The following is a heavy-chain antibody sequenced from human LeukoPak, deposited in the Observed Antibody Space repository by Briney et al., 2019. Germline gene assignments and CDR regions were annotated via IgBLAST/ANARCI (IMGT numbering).Heavy chain of an antibody. CDR1: RFTFSSYG. CDR3: AKEFVVRGVSLDY. D-gene: IGHD3-10*01. CDR2: ISGSGGST. Sequence: PGGSLRLSCAASRFTFSSYGMHWVRQAPGKGLEWVSAISGSGGSTYYADSVKGRFTISRDNSKNTLYLQMNSLRAEDTAVYYCAKEFVVRGVSLDYWGQGTLVTVSS. V-gene: IGHV3-23*01. J-gene: IGHJ4*02.